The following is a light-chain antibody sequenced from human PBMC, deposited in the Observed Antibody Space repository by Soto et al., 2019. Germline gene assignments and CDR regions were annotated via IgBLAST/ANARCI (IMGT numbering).Light chain of an antibody. CDR3: QQYYSYPYT. CDR1: QGISSY. CDR2: AAS. V-gene: IGKV1-8*01. J-gene: IGKJ2*01. Sequence: AIRMTQSPSSFSASTGDRVTITCRASQGISSYLAWYQQKPGKAPKLLIYAASTLQSGVPSSFSGSGSGTDFTLTISCLQSEDFATYYCQQYYSYPYTFGQWTNLEIK.